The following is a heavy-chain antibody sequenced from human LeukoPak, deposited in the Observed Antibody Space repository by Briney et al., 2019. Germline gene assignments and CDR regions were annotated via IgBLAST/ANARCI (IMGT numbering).Heavy chain of an antibody. J-gene: IGHJ3*02. V-gene: IGHV1-18*01. D-gene: IGHD3-22*01. CDR2: ISAYNGNT. CDR1: GYTFTSYG. Sequence: ASVKVSCKASGYTFTSYGISWVRQAPGQGLEWMGWISAYNGNTNYAQKLQGRVTMTTDTSTSTAYMELRSLRSDDTAVYYYARHLRPDYYDSSGYSISLGPDAFDIWGQGTMVTVSS. CDR3: ARHLRPDYYDSSGYSISLGPDAFDI.